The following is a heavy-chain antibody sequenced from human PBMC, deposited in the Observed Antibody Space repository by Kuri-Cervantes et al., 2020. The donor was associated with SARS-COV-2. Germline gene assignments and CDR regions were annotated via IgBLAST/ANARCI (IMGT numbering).Heavy chain of an antibody. Sequence: SETLSLTCAVYGGSFSGYYWSWIRQPPGKGLEWIGEINHSGSTNYNPSLKSRVTISVDTSKNQFSLKLSSVNAADTAVYYCARGGCSSTSCYSKHQKNWFDPWGQGTLVTVSS. D-gene: IGHD2-2*01. CDR3: ARGGCSSTSCYSKHQKNWFDP. CDR1: GGSFSGYY. J-gene: IGHJ5*02. CDR2: INHSGST. V-gene: IGHV4-34*01.